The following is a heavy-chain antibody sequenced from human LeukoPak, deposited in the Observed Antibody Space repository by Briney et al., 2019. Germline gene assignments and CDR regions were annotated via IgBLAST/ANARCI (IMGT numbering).Heavy chain of an antibody. CDR1: GGSISSYY. Sequence: SETLSLTCTVSGGSISSYYWSWIRQPPGKGLEGNGYIYDTGSTKHNPSLKSRVTISVATSKTQFSLKLISVTAADTAVYYCARQGREMAIIRYFDLWGRGTLVTVSS. D-gene: IGHD5-24*01. CDR3: ARQGREMAIIRYFDL. V-gene: IGHV4-59*08. CDR2: IYDTGST. J-gene: IGHJ2*01.